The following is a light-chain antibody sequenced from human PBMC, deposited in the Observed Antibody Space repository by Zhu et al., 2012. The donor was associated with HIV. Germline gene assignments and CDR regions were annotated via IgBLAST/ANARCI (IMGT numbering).Light chain of an antibody. CDR2: SAS. V-gene: IGKV3-20*01. Sequence: EIVMTQSPATLSVSPGERATLSCRASQSIKNNLAWYQQKPGQPPRLLIYSASRRVTGIPDRFSGSGSGTDFTLTISRLEPEDFAVYYCQHYVPSPMYTFGQGTKLEIK. J-gene: IGKJ2*01. CDR1: QSIKNN. CDR3: QHYVPSPMYT.